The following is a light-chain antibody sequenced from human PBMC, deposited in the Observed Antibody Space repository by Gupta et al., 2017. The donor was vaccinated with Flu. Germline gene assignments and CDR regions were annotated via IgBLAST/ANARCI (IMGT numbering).Light chain of an antibody. CDR1: QSVLYSSNNKNY. J-gene: IGKJ1*01. CDR3: QQYYSTPPT. CDR2: WAS. Sequence: NCKSSQSVLYSSNNKNYLAWYQQKPGQPPKLLIYWASTRESGVPDRFSDSGSGTDFTLTISSLQAEDVAVYYCQQYYSTPPTFGQGTKVEIK. V-gene: IGKV4-1*01.